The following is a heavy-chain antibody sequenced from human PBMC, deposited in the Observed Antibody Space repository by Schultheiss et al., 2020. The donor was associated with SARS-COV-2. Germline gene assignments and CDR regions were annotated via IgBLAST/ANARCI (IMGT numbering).Heavy chain of an antibody. Sequence: SETLSLTCTVSGGSVSSGSYYWSWIRQPPGKGLEWIGYIYYTGSTNYNPSLKSRVTISVDTSKNQFSLKLSSVTAADTSVYYCARGRITIFGVVESWQTWFDPWGQGTLVTVSS. V-gene: IGHV4-61*01. CDR1: GGSVSSGSYY. CDR3: ARGRITIFGVVESWQTWFDP. J-gene: IGHJ5*02. D-gene: IGHD3-3*01. CDR2: IYYTGST.